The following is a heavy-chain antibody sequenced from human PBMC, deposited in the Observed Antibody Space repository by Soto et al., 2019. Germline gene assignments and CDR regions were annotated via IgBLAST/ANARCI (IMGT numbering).Heavy chain of an antibody. V-gene: IGHV3-30-3*01. CDR1: GFTFNNFA. Sequence: PGGSLRLSCAASGFTFNNFALTWVRQAPGKGLEWVTVISYDGTNKFYADFVKGRFTISIDISKETLFLQVDSLRVEDTAFYYCARQNQPQAGDYYYFGLDLWGQGTTVTVSS. D-gene: IGHD2-2*01. CDR3: ARQNQPQAGDYYYFGLDL. J-gene: IGHJ6*02. CDR2: ISYDGTNK.